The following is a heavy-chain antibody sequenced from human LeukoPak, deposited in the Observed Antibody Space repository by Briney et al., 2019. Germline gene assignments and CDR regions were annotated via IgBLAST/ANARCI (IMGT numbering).Heavy chain of an antibody. CDR1: GYTFTSYA. V-gene: IGHV1-3*01. J-gene: IGHJ4*02. CDR3: ARGGLGGQLYGDCVRPFGY. D-gene: IGHD4-17*01. CDR2: INAGNGNT. Sequence: ASVTVSCKASGYTFTSYAMHWVRQAPGQRLEWMGWINAGNGNTKYSQKFQGRVTITRDTSASTAYMELSSLRSEDTAVYYCARGGLGGQLYGDCVRPFGYWGQGTLVTVSS.